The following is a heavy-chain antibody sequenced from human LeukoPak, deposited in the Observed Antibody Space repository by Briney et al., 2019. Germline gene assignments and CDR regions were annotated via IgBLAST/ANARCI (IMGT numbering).Heavy chain of an antibody. J-gene: IGHJ4*02. V-gene: IGHV3-33*01. CDR3: AREAVGAIYFDY. CDR2: IWYDGSNK. Sequence: PGRSLRLSCAASGFTFSSYGMHWVRQAPGKGLEWVAVIWYDGSNKYYADSVKGRFTISRDNSKNTVYLQMNSLRAEDTAVYYCAREAVGAIYFDYWGQGTLVTVSS. D-gene: IGHD1-26*01. CDR1: GFTFSSYG.